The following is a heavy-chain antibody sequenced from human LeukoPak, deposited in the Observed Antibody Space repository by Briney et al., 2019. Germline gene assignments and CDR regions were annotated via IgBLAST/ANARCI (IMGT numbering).Heavy chain of an antibody. J-gene: IGHJ6*03. CDR3: ARHSYDSSDFHYMDV. CDR1: GYSFSSYW. V-gene: IGHV5-51*01. Sequence: GESLMISCKGSGYSFSSYWIVWWRQLPGRGLEWMGIIYPDDSDTRYSPSFQGQVTTSADKSISTAYLQWSTLRASDTAIYYCARHSYDSSDFHYMDVWGKGPTDTISS. CDR2: IYPDDSDT. D-gene: IGHD3-22*01.